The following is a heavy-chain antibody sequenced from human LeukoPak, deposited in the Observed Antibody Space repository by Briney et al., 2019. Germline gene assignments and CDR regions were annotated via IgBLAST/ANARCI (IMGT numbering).Heavy chain of an antibody. Sequence: ASVKVFCKASGYTFTSYAISWVRQAPGQGLEWMGGIIPIFGTANYAQKFQGRVTITADESTSTAYMELSSLRSEDTAVYYCATHYYDSSGYYYYGMDVWGQGTTVTVSS. CDR3: ATHYYDSSGYYYYGMDV. D-gene: IGHD3-22*01. CDR1: GYTFTSYA. J-gene: IGHJ6*02. CDR2: IIPIFGTA. V-gene: IGHV1-69*13.